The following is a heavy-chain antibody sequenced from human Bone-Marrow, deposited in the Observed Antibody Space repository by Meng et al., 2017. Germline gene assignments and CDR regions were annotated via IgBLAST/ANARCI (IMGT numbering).Heavy chain of an antibody. CDR3: AKGSSIYGMDV. D-gene: IGHD1-26*01. J-gene: IGHJ6*02. CDR1: GYTFISYY. CDR2: MNPNSGNT. V-gene: IGHV1-8*01. Sequence: ASVKVSCKASGYTFISYYINWVRQATGQGLEWMGWMNPNSGNTGYAQKFQGRVTMTRNTSISTAYMELSSLTSEDTAVYYCAKGSSIYGMDVWGQGTTVTVSS.